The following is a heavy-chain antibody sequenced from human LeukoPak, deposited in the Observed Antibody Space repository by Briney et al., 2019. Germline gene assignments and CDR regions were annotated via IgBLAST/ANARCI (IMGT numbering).Heavy chain of an antibody. CDR2: IYRSGST. D-gene: IGHD3-22*01. CDR1: GGSFSGYY. V-gene: IGHV4-34*01. J-gene: IGHJ4*02. CDR3: ARLVYYDSSGYYFYFDF. Sequence: PSETLSLTCAVYGGSFSGYYWSWIRQPPGKGLEWIGSIYRSGSTYYNPSLKSRVTISVDTSKNQFSLKMSSVTAADTAVYYCARLVYYDSSGYYFYFDFWGQGTLVAVSS.